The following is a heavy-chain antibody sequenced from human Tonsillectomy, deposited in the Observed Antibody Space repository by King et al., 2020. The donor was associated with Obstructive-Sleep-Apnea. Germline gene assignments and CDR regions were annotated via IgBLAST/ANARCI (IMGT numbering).Heavy chain of an antibody. V-gene: IGHV4-39*01. CDR3: SRRDSSVRWFAP. CDR1: GGSINSSSYY. CDR2: IYYSGST. J-gene: IGHJ5*02. Sequence: LQLQESGPGLVKPSETLSLTCTVSGGSINSSSYYWGWIRQPPGKGLEWIGSIYYSGSTYYIPSLRSRVTISVDTSKSQLSLKLTSVTAADTAVYYCSRRDSSVRWFAPWGQGPLVTVSS. D-gene: IGHD3-22*01.